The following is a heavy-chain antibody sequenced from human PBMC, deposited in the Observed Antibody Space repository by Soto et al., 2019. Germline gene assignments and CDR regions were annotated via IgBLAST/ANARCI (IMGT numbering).Heavy chain of an antibody. V-gene: IGHV4-4*07. D-gene: IGHD6-13*01. CDR2: IYTSGST. CDR1: GGSISRYY. Sequence: QVQLQESGPGLVKPSETLSLTCTVSGGSISRYYWSWIRQPAGQGLEWIGRIYTSGSTNYNPSLKSRVTMSVDTSKNQFSLKLSSVTAADTAVYYCARDRALTAAGLTNWFDPWGQGTLVTVSS. J-gene: IGHJ5*02. CDR3: ARDRALTAAGLTNWFDP.